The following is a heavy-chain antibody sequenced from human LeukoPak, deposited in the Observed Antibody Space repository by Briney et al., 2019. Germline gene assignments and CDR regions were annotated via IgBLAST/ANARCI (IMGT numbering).Heavy chain of an antibody. CDR3: AAPYYYGSGSLLNYYYGMDV. D-gene: IGHD3-10*01. V-gene: IGHV3-11*06. CDR1: GFIFSDYY. CDR2: ISSTSSDT. J-gene: IGHJ6*04. Sequence: PGGSLRLSCAASGFIFSDYYMSWIRQTPGKGLEWVSYISSTSSDTNYVDSVKGRFTISRDNAKKSLFLQMNSLRAEDTGVYYCAAPYYYGSGSLLNYYYGMDVWGKGTTVTVSS.